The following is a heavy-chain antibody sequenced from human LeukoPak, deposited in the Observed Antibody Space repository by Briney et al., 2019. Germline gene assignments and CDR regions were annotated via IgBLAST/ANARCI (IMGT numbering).Heavy chain of an antibody. J-gene: IGHJ2*01. CDR3: ASGRYGSGSPIVPWYFDL. D-gene: IGHD3-10*01. Sequence: SETLSLTCTVSGGRISSYDWSWIRQPPGQGLDWIGDIYYSGSTNYNPSLKSRVTISEDTSKNQFSLKLSSVTAADTAVYYCASGRYGSGSPIVPWYFDLWGRGTLVTVSS. CDR2: IYYSGST. V-gene: IGHV4-59*01. CDR1: GGRISSYD.